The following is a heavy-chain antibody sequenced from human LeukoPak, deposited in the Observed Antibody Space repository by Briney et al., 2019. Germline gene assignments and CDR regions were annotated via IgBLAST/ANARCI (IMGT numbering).Heavy chain of an antibody. CDR1: GYTSTSYG. J-gene: IGHJ5*02. Sequence: ASVKVSCKASGYTSTSYGISWVRQAPGRGLEWMGWISAYNGNTNYAQKLQGRVTMTTDTSTSTAYMELRSLRSDDTAVYYCARELFSNWFDPWGQGTLVTVSS. D-gene: IGHD2-21*01. CDR3: ARELFSNWFDP. CDR2: ISAYNGNT. V-gene: IGHV1-18*01.